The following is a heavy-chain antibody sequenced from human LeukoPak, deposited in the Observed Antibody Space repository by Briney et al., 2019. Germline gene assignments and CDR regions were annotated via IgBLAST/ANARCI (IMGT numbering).Heavy chain of an antibody. D-gene: IGHD4-11*01. V-gene: IGHV4-34*01. CDR2: INHSGST. Sequence: SETLSLTCAVYGGSFSGYYWSWIRQPPGKGLEWSGEINHSGSTNYNPSLKSPVTISVDKSKNQFSLKLSSVTAADTAVYYCARRTTVTIPFGYWGQGTLVTVSS. J-gene: IGHJ4*02. CDR3: ARRTTVTIPFGY. CDR1: GGSFSGYY.